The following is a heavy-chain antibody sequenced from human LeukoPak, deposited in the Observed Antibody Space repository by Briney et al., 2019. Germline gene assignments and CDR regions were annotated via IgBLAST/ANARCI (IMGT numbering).Heavy chain of an antibody. CDR1: GFTFSSYV. CDR3: AKTTYSSGWKGFFDY. CDR2: ISRSSETI. Sequence: GGSLRLSCAASGFTFSSYVMTWVRQAPGKGLEWISYISRSSETIYFADSLEGRFTISRDNSKNTLYLQMNSLRAEDTAVYYCAKTTYSSGWKGFFDYWGQGTLVTVSS. D-gene: IGHD6-19*01. J-gene: IGHJ4*02. V-gene: IGHV3-23*01.